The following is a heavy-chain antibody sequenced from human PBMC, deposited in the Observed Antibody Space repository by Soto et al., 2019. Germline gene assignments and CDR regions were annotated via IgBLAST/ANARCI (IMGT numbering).Heavy chain of an antibody. CDR3: AKDSSGKYGVFDY. CDR2: ISDSGAGT. CDR1: GFAFSSYA. D-gene: IGHD6-19*01. Sequence: GGSLRLSCAASGFAFSSYAMSWVRQAPGQGLDWVSAISDSGAGTYYADSVKGRFTISRDNSKNTLYLQMNSLRAEDTAVYYCAKDSSGKYGVFDYWGQGTLVTVSS. V-gene: IGHV3-23*01. J-gene: IGHJ4*02.